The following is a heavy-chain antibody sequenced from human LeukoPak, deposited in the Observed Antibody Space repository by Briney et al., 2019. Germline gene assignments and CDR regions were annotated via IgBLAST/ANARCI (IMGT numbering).Heavy chain of an antibody. CDR1: GYTFTSYG. Sequence: ASVKVSCKASGYTFTSYGISWVRQAPGQGLEWMGWISAYNGNTNYAQKLQGRVTMTTDTSTSTAYMELRSLRSDDTAVYYCARVEAGATSGWFDPWGQGTLVTVSS. J-gene: IGHJ5*02. V-gene: IGHV1-18*01. D-gene: IGHD1-26*01. CDR2: ISAYNGNT. CDR3: ARVEAGATSGWFDP.